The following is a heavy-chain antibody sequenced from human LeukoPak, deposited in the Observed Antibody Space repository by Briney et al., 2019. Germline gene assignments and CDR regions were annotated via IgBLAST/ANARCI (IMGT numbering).Heavy chain of an antibody. V-gene: IGHV3-23*01. CDR2: ISGSGGST. Sequence: GGSLRLSCAASGFTVSSNYMSWVRQAPGKGLEWVSAISGSGGSTYYADSVKGRFTISRDNSKNALYLQMNSLRAEDTAVYYCSSSWTGTYYYYYMDVWGQGTMVTVSS. J-gene: IGHJ6*03. CDR1: GFTVSSNY. CDR3: SSSWTGTYYYYYMDV. D-gene: IGHD6-13*01.